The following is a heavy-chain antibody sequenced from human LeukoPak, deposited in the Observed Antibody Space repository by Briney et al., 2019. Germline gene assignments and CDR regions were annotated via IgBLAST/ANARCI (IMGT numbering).Heavy chain of an antibody. V-gene: IGHV1-69*05. J-gene: IGHJ5*02. CDR3: ARVLGIGFDP. CDR2: IIPIFGTA. Sequence: AVKVSCKASGGTFSSYAISWVRQAPGQGLEWMGGIIPIFGTANYAQKFQGRVTITTDESTSTAYMELSSLRSEDTAVYYCARVLGIGFDPWGQGTLLTVSS. CDR1: GGTFSSYA. D-gene: IGHD7-27*01.